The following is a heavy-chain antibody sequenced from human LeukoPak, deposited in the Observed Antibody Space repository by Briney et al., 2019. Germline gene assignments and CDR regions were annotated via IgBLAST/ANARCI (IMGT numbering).Heavy chain of an antibody. Sequence: GGSLRLSCAASGFTFDDYTMHWVRQPPGKGLEWVSLFSWDGGSKYYGDSVKGRFTISRDTSKNTLYLQVNSLRDEDTAMYYCVRDGGSGIDYWGQGTLVTVFS. J-gene: IGHJ4*02. CDR2: FSWDGGSK. CDR3: VRDGGSGIDY. D-gene: IGHD3-10*01. CDR1: GFTFDDYT. V-gene: IGHV3-43*01.